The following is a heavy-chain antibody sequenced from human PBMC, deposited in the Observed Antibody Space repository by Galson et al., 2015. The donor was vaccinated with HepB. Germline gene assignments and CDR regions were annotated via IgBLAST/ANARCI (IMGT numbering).Heavy chain of an antibody. CDR3: ARTYDAGDGPFDY. CDR2: IIPMLGTA. J-gene: IGHJ4*02. CDR1: GDTSSRYT. V-gene: IGHV1-69*08. Sequence: SVKVSCKASGDTSSRYTISWVRQAPGQGLEWLGRIIPMLGTANYAQRFQDRVTIIADKSTDTTYLELSSLRSEDTAVYFCARTYDAGDGPFDYWGQGTLITGSS. D-gene: IGHD4-17*01.